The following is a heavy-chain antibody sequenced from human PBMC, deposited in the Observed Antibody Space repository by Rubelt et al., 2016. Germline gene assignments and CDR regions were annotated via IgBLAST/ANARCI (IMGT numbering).Heavy chain of an antibody. V-gene: IGHV4-34*02. D-gene: IGHD4-17*01. Sequence: QVQLQQWGAGLLKSSETLSQTCAVYGGSFSDYFWSWIRQSPGKGLEWIGEINHSGITNYNPSLKSRASIAVDTSKNQLSLRLNSVTAADTAIYYGARGWLSGRDYEVRQFDQWGQGSLVTVSS. CDR1: GGSFSDYF. J-gene: IGHJ4*02. CDR2: INHSGIT. CDR3: ARGWLSGRDYEVRQFDQ.